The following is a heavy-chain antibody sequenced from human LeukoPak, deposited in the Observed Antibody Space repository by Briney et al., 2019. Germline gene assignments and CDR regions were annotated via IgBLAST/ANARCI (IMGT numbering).Heavy chain of an antibody. CDR3: ARGVRIAVAGGIDY. CDR2: ISSSSSTI. Sequence: PGGSLRLSCAASGFTFSSYGMHWVRQAPGKGLEWVSYISSSSSTIYYADSVKGRFTISRDNAKSSLYLQMNSLRTEDTAVYYCARGVRIAVAGGIDYWGQGTLVTVSS. J-gene: IGHJ4*02. V-gene: IGHV3-48*01. D-gene: IGHD6-19*01. CDR1: GFTFSSYG.